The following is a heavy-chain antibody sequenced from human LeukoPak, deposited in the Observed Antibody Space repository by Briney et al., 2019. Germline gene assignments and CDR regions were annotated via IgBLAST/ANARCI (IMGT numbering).Heavy chain of an antibody. CDR1: GGSISSSSYY. CDR3: ARATGKRDLYYYNGLDV. CDR2: IYYSGST. J-gene: IGHJ6*02. V-gene: IGHV4-39*07. D-gene: IGHD4-23*01. Sequence: PSETLSLTCTVSGGSISSSSYYWGWIRQPPGKGLEWIGSIYYSGSTYYNPSLKSRVTISVDTSKNQFSLKLSSVTAADTAVYYCARATGKRDLYYYNGLDVWGQGTTVTASS.